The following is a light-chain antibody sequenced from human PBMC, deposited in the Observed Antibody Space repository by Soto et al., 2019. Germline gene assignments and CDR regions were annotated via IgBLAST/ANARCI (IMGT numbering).Light chain of an antibody. CDR1: TGAVTSGHY. V-gene: IGLV7-46*01. CDR2: DTS. J-gene: IGLJ3*02. Sequence: QAVVTQEPSLTVSPGGTVTLTCGSSTGAVTSGHYPYWIQQKPGQAPRTLFYDTSNRHSWTPVRFSGSLVGGKAALILSGAQPEDEAEYYCLLAYSGGPVFGGGTKLTVL. CDR3: LLAYSGGPV.